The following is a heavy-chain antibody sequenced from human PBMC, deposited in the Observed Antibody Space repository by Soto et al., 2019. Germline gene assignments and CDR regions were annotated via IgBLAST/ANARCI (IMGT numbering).Heavy chain of an antibody. D-gene: IGHD3-3*01. Sequence: QVQLVQSGAEVKEPGSAVKVSCKAPADSFSSYGISWVRQAPGQGLEWMGGIIPIFGTTNYAEKFQGGVTITADESTNTAYMELSSLRSEDTAFYYCARVFPDGWVEPGVVRGYLDTWGRGTLVTVSS. CDR2: IIPIFGTT. CDR1: ADSFSSYG. CDR3: ARVFPDGWVEPGVVRGYLDT. V-gene: IGHV1-69*01. J-gene: IGHJ4*02.